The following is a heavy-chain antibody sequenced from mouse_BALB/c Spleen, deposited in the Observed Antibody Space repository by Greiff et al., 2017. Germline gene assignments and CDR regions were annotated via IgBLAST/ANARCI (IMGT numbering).Heavy chain of an antibody. Sequence: EVQRVESGGDLVKPGGSLKLSCAASGFTFSSYGMSWVRQTPDKRLEWVATISSGGSYTYYPDSVKGRFTISRDNAKNTLYLQMSSLKSEDTAMYYCARPLYYYGSRKNWYFDVWGAGTTVTVSS. V-gene: IGHV5-6*01. CDR3: ARPLYYYGSRKNWYFDV. J-gene: IGHJ1*01. CDR1: GFTFSSYG. D-gene: IGHD1-1*01. CDR2: ISSGGSYT.